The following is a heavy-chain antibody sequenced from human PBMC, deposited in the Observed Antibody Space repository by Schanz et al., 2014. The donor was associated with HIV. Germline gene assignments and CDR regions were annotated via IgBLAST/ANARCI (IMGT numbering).Heavy chain of an antibody. Sequence: EVQLVESGGGLVQPGGSLRLSCEASGFTFSSYWMHWVRQVPGKGLVWVSRINSEGSSTTYEYADSVQGRFTVSRDNAKNSLFLQMNSLRVEDTAVYYCVRDRSLGCTAFDYWGQGILVTVSS. J-gene: IGHJ4*02. V-gene: IGHV3-74*03. CDR3: VRDRSLGCTAFDY. D-gene: IGHD2-8*02. CDR1: GFTFSSYW. CDR2: INSEGSST.